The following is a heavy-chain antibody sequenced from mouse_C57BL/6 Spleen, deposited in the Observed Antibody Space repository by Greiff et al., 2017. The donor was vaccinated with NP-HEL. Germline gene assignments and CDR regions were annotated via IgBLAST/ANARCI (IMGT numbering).Heavy chain of an antibody. J-gene: IGHJ4*01. D-gene: IGHD2-10*01. CDR1: GYTFSSYW. Sequence: QVQLQQPGAELVKPGASVKLSCKASGYTFSSYWMHWVKQRPGRGLEWIGTIDPSSGGTNYTEKFKGKATLTVDNPSSTAYMQLSTLTSEDSAVYYCARGHLLYAMDYWGQGTSVTVAS. CDR3: ARGHLLYAMDY. V-gene: IGHV1-72*01. CDR2: IDPSSGGT.